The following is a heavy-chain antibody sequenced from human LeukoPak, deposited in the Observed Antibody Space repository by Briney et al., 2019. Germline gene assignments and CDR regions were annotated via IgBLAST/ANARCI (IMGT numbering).Heavy chain of an antibody. Sequence: GGSLRLSCAASGFTFSSYSMNWVRQAPGKGLEGVSSISSSSSYIYYADSVKGRFTISRDNAKNSLYLQMNSLRAEDTAVYYCARARGVPSWFDPWGQGTLVTVSS. CDR3: ARARGVPSWFDP. CDR1: GFTFSSYS. D-gene: IGHD3-10*01. J-gene: IGHJ5*02. V-gene: IGHV3-21*01. CDR2: ISSSSSYI.